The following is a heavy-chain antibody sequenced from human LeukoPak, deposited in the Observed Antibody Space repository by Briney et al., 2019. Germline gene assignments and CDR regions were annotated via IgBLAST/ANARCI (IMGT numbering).Heavy chain of an antibody. CDR1: GFTFSSYE. CDR3: ARVGLLKSFDY. V-gene: IGHV3-48*03. J-gene: IGHJ4*02. CDR2: ISSSGSTI. Sequence: PGGSLRLSCAASGFTFSSYEMNWVRQAPGKGLDWVSYISSSGSTIYYADSVKGRFTISRDNAKNSLYLQMNSLRAEDTAVYYCARVGLLKSFDYWGQGTLVTVSS. D-gene: IGHD3-16*01.